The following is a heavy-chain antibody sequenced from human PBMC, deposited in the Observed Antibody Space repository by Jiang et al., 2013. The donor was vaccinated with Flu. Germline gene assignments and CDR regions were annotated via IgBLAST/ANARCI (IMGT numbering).Heavy chain of an antibody. Sequence: GPGLVKPSETLSLTCAVSGYSISSGYYWGWIRQPPGKGLEWIGSIYHSGSTYYNPSLKSRVTISVDTSKNQFSLKLSSVTAADTAVYYCARLSPGSYESWFDPWGQGTLVTVSS. D-gene: IGHD3-10*01. J-gene: IGHJ5*02. CDR2: IYHSGST. V-gene: IGHV4-38-2*01. CDR3: ARLSPGSYESWFDP. CDR1: GYSISSGYY.